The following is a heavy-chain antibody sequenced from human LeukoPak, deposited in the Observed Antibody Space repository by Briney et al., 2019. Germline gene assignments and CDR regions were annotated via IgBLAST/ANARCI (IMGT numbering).Heavy chain of an antibody. CDR1: GFTFSSYA. D-gene: IGHD7-27*01. J-gene: IGHJ4*02. V-gene: IGHV3-23*01. CDR2: IDGSGDKT. Sequence: GGSLRPSCAASGFTFSSYAMSWVRQAPGKGLEWVSSIDGSGDKTHYPDSVRGRFTVSRDNSKNTLYLQMNSLRVEDTATYFCAKVQFNWGPIDYWGQGTPVIVSS. CDR3: AKVQFNWGPIDY.